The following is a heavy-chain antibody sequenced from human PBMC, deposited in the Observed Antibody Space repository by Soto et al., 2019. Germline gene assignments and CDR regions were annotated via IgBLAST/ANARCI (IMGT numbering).Heavy chain of an antibody. CDR2: INPSGDSA. V-gene: IGHV1-46*01. CDR1: GYTFTTSY. D-gene: IGHD5-18*01. J-gene: IGHJ4*02. Sequence: QAQLVQSGAEVKKPGASVKVSCKASGYTFTTSYLHWVRQAPGQGLEWMGLINPSGDSATYAQKFQGRVTMTRDTSTSTVYMELSSLRSEDTAVYYCARRTYNSGFVYCWGQGTLVTVSS. CDR3: ARRTYNSGFVYC.